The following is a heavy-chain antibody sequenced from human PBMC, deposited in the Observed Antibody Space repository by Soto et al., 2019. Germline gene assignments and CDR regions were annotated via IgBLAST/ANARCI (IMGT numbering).Heavy chain of an antibody. CDR2: IRYSGRT. CDR3: ASAYCGGDCDLASFEY. D-gene: IGHD2-21*02. Sequence: QVQLQESGPGLVKPSETLSLTCTVSGGSISPYYWSWIRQSPGKGLEWIGHIRYSGRTNYNPSLNPPLKGRVTISADTSQNQFSLKLSSVTAADTAVYYCASAYCGGDCDLASFEYWGLGTLVTVSS. V-gene: IGHV4-59*08. J-gene: IGHJ4*02. CDR1: GGSISPYY.